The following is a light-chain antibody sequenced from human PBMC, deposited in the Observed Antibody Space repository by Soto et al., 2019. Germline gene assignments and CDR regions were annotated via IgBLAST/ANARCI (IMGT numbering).Light chain of an antibody. CDR1: RGDVGSCTL. CDR2: AGS. CDR3: SSYTSSSTLV. J-gene: IGLJ3*02. V-gene: IGLV2-14*02. Sequence: QSALTQPASVSGSPGQPITISCTGTRGDVGSCTLVSWYPQNPDKAPKLFVYAGSLWPSAISDRFSGSKSANTASLTISGLQAEDEADYYCSSYTSSSTLVFGGGTQLTVL.